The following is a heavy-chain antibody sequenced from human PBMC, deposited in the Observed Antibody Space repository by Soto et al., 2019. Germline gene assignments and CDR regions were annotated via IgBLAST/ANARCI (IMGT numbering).Heavy chain of an antibody. CDR3: AKDRSPYYDSSGDY. Sequence: QVQLVESGGGVVQPGRSLRLSCAASRFTFSSYGMHWVRQAPGKGLEWVAVISYDGSNKYYADSVKGRFTISRDNSKNTLYLQMNSLRAEDTAVYYCAKDRSPYYDSSGDYWGQGTLVTVSS. CDR1: RFTFSSYG. V-gene: IGHV3-30*18. D-gene: IGHD3-22*01. J-gene: IGHJ4*02. CDR2: ISYDGSNK.